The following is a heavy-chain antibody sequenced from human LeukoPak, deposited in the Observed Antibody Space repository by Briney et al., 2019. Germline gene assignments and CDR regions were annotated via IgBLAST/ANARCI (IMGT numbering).Heavy chain of an antibody. J-gene: IGHJ3*02. CDR1: GFIFSNYW. CDR3: ARDHSYYFDTTGYYYDAFDI. Sequence: GGSLRLSCAASGFIFSNYWMSWVRQALGKGLEWVANIKPDGSEAHYVDSVKGRFTISRDNAKNSLYLQMNSLRAEDAAVVYCARDHSYYFDTTGYYYDAFDIWGQGTMVTVSS. D-gene: IGHD3-22*01. V-gene: IGHV3-7*04. CDR2: IKPDGSEA.